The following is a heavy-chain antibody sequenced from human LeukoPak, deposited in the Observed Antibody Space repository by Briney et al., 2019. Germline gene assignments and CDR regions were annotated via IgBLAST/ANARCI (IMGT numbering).Heavy chain of an antibody. D-gene: IGHD1-1*01. V-gene: IGHV4-34*01. CDR2: INHSGST. J-gene: IGHJ4*02. CDR3: ARGWNGHITFDY. Sequence: SETLSLTCAVYGGSFSGYYWSWIRQPPGKGLEWIGEINHSGSTNYNPSLKSRVTISVDTSKNQFSLKLSSVTAADTAVYYCARGWNGHITFDYWGQGTLVTVSS. CDR1: GGSFSGYY.